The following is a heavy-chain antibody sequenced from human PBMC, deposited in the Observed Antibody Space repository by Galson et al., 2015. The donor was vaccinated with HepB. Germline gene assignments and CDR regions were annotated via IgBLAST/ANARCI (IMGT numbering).Heavy chain of an antibody. CDR2: ISSSSSYI. D-gene: IGHD5-12*01. V-gene: IGHV3-21*01. CDR3: ARDTDSGYDPWATYYYYYGMDV. Sequence: SLRLSCAASGFTFSSYSMNWVRQAPGKGLEWVSSISSSSSYIYYADSVKGRFTISRDNAKNSLYLQMNSLRAEDTAVYYCARDTDSGYDPWATYYYYYGMDVWGQGTTVTVSS. CDR1: GFTFSSYS. J-gene: IGHJ6*02.